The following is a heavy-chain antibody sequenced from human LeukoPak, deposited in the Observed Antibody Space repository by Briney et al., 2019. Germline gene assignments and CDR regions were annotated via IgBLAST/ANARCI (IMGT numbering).Heavy chain of an antibody. D-gene: IGHD3-10*01. V-gene: IGHV4-34*01. J-gene: IGHJ4*02. Sequence: PSETLSLTCAVYGGSFSGYYWSWIRQPPGKGLEWIGEINHSGSTNYNPSLKSRVTISVDTSKNQFSLKLSSVTAADTAVYYCASETGSGFYWGQGTLVTVSS. CDR1: GGSFSGYY. CDR3: ASETGSGFY. CDR2: INHSGST.